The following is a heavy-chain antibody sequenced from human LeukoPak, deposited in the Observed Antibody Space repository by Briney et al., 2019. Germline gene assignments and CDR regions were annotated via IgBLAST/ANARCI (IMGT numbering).Heavy chain of an antibody. D-gene: IGHD6-13*01. J-gene: IGHJ5*02. V-gene: IGHV1-18*01. CDR3: ARDVRKYSSSWYRWFDP. Sequence: ASVKVSCKASGYTFTSYGISWVRQAPGQGLEWMGWISAYNGNTNYAQKLQGRVTMTTDTSTSTAYMELRSLRSDDTAVYYCARDVRKYSSSWYRWFDPWAREPWSPSPQ. CDR2: ISAYNGNT. CDR1: GYTFTSYG.